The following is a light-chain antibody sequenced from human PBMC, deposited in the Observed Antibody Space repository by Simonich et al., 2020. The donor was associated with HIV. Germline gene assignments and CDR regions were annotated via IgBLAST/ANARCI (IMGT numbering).Light chain of an antibody. CDR1: QSVLYSSNNKNY. CDR3: QQYYSTPYT. Sequence: DIVMTQSPDPLAVSLGERATINCKSSQSVLYSSNNKNYLVWYQQKPGQPPKLLIYWASTRESGVPDRFSGSGSGTDFTLTISSLQAEDVAVYYCQQYYSTPYTFGQGTKLEIK. CDR2: WAS. V-gene: IGKV4-1*01. J-gene: IGKJ2*01.